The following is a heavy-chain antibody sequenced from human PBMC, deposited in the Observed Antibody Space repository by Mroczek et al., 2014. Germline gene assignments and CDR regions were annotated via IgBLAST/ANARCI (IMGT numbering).Heavy chain of an antibody. CDR1: GGSISSGSYY. Sequence: QVQLQESGPGLVKPSQTLSLTCTVSGGSISSGSYYWSWIRQPAGKGLEWIGRIYTSGSTNYNPSLKSRVTMSVDTSKNQFSLKLSSVTAADTAVYYCARAGAHSGSYYTPPKYYYYYYMDVWGKGTHGHPSP. J-gene: IGHJ6*03. CDR3: ARAGAHSGSYYTPPKYYYYYYMDV. CDR2: IYTSGST. D-gene: IGHD1-26*01. V-gene: IGHV4-61*02.